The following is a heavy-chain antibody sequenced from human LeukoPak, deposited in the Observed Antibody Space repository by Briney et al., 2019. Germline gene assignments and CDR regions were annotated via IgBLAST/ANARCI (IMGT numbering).Heavy chain of an antibody. D-gene: IGHD3-22*01. Sequence: PGGSLRLSCAASGFSLSSNYVSWVRQAPGKGLEWDSVLYSGGTTYYEDSVKGRFTISRENSKNTLYLQMNSLRAEDTAVYYCAGRYDSSGYPLHWGQGTLVTVSS. CDR2: LYSGGTT. CDR3: AGRYDSSGYPLH. CDR1: GFSLSSNY. V-gene: IGHV3-53*01. J-gene: IGHJ4*02.